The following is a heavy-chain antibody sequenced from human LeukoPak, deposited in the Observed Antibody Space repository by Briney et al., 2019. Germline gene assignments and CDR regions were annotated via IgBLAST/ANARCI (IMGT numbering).Heavy chain of an antibody. CDR3: ARSNVDIVATRFLYYYYMDV. CDR1: GFTFSSYW. Sequence: GGSLRLSCAASGFTFSSYWMHWVRQAPGKGLVWVSRIKSDGSTTLYADSVKGRLTVSRDNAKNTLYLQMNSLRAEDTAVYYCARSNVDIVATRFLYYYYMDVWGKGTTVTVSS. D-gene: IGHD5-12*01. J-gene: IGHJ6*03. CDR2: IKSDGSTT. V-gene: IGHV3-74*01.